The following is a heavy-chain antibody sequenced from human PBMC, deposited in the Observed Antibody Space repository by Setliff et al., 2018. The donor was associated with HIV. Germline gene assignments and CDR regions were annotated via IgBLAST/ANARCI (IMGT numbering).Heavy chain of an antibody. V-gene: IGHV1-2*04. CDR3: ARGTRYNGDGNPNWEFDY. Sequence: ASVKVSCKASGGTFSSYAISWVRQAPGQGLEWMGWINPKSDGTDYAQKFQGWITMTRDTSISTAYMELSRLRSDDTAVYYCARGTRYNGDGNPNWEFDYWGQGTLVTVSS. CDR1: GGTFSSYA. D-gene: IGHD7-27*01. J-gene: IGHJ4*02. CDR2: INPKSDGT.